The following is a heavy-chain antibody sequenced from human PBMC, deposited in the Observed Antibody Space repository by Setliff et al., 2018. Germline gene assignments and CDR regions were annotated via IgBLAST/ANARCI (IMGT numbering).Heavy chain of an antibody. CDR2: INPKSGGT. D-gene: IGHD3-22*01. CDR1: GYSFTDYY. J-gene: IGHJ6*03. Sequence: ASVKVSCKASGYSFTDYYMHWVRQVPGRGLEWMGWINPKSGGTRYAQKFQGRVTMTRDTSISTAYMELSSLRSDDTAVYYCARPPNPDYDSSGYYYVDYYYYMDVWGKGTTVTVSS. V-gene: IGHV1-2*02. CDR3: ARPPNPDYDSSGYYYVDYYYYMDV.